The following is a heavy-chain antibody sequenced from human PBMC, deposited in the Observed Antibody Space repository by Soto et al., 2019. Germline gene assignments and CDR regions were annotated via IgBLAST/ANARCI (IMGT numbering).Heavy chain of an antibody. CDR3: ARTYYDFWSGSYYYYMDV. Sequence: SETLSLTCTVSGASINSHYWTWIRQPPGKGLEWIGYINYSGSTNYSPSLKSRVTISVDTSKNQFSLKLSSVTAADTAVYYCARTYYDFWSGSYYYYMDVWGKGTTVTVSS. J-gene: IGHJ6*03. D-gene: IGHD3-3*01. V-gene: IGHV4-59*08. CDR1: GASINSHY. CDR2: INYSGST.